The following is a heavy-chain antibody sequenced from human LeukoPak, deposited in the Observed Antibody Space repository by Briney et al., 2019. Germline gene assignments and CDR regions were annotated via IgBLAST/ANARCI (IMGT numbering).Heavy chain of an antibody. J-gene: IGHJ3*02. CDR1: GFTFSSYG. CDR3: ARESGFGELFPYAFDI. D-gene: IGHD3-10*01. CDR2: IRYDGSNK. Sequence: PGGSLRLSCAASGFTFSSYGMHWVRQAPGKGLEWVAFIRYDGSNKYYADSVKGRFAISRDYSRNTVYLQMNSLRAEDTAVYYCARESGFGELFPYAFDIWGQGTVVTVSS. V-gene: IGHV3-30*02.